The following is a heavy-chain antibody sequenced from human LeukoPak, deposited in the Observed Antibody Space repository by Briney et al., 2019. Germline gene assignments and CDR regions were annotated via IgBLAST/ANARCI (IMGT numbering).Heavy chain of an antibody. CDR2: INQGGSEE. CDR1: GFIFRNYW. V-gene: IGHV3-7*03. Sequence: GGSLRLSCAASGFIFRNYWMSWVRQGPGEGPEWVANINQGGSEEYYVDSVKGRFTISRDNAKNSLDLQMNSLRVEDTAIYYCARLAVPPGNRGWYYEQWGQGTLVTVSS. CDR3: ARLAVPPGNRGWYYEQ. D-gene: IGHD2-2*01. J-gene: IGHJ4*02.